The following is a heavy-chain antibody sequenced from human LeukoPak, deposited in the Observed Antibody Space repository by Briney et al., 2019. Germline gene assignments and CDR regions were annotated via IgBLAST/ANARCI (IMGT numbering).Heavy chain of an antibody. CDR1: GFTFSSYA. CDR3: ASYYDILTVNFDY. Sequence: GGSLRLSCAASGFTFSSYAMSWVRQAPGKGLEWVSAISGSGGSTYCADSVKGRFTISRDNSKNTLYLQMNSLRAEDTAVYYCASYYDILTVNFDYWGQGTLVTVSS. V-gene: IGHV3-23*01. CDR2: ISGSGGST. J-gene: IGHJ4*02. D-gene: IGHD3-9*01.